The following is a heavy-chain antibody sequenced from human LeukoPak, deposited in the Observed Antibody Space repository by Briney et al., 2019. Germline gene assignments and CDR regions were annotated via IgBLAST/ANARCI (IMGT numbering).Heavy chain of an antibody. Sequence: PGGSLRLSCAASGFTFSSYSMNWVRQAPGKGLEWVSSISSSSSYIYYADSVKGRFTISRDNAKNSLYLQMNSLRAEDTAGYYCARDQNYYDSSGLIADAFDIWGQGTMVTVSS. D-gene: IGHD3-22*01. CDR2: ISSSSSYI. CDR1: GFTFSSYS. J-gene: IGHJ3*02. V-gene: IGHV3-21*01. CDR3: ARDQNYYDSSGLIADAFDI.